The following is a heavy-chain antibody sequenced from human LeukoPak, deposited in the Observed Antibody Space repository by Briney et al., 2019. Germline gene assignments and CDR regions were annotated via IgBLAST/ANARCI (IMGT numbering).Heavy chain of an antibody. CDR1: GFTFGDYV. D-gene: IGHD3-10*01. Sequence: PGGSLRLSCTASGFTFGDYVMSWVRQAPGKGLEWVGFIRSKAYGGTTEYAASVKGRFTISRDDSKSIAYLQMNILKTEDTAVYYCSRGYYYGSGTPVWFDPWGQGTLVTVPS. V-gene: IGHV3-49*04. J-gene: IGHJ5*02. CDR3: SRGYYYGSGTPVWFDP. CDR2: IRSKAYGGTT.